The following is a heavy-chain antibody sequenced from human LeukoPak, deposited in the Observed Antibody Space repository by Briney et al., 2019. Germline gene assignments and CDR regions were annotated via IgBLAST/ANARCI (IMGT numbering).Heavy chain of an antibody. CDR1: GGSISSYY. J-gene: IGHJ1*01. CDR2: INHSGST. CDR3: ARLLPRAGYFQH. Sequence: SETLSLTCTVSGGSISSYYWSWIRQPVGKGLEWIGEINHSGSTNYNPSLKSRVTISVDTSKNQFSLKLSSVTAADTAVYYCARLLPRAGYFQHWGQGTLVTVSS. V-gene: IGHV4-34*01. D-gene: IGHD3-10*01.